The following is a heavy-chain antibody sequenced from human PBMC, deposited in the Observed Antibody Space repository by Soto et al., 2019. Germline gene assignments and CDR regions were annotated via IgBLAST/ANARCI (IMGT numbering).Heavy chain of an antibody. V-gene: IGHV4-31*03. J-gene: IGHJ5*02. Sequence: QVQLQESGPGLVKPSQTLSLTCTVSGGSISSGGYYWSWIRQHPGKGLEWIGYIYHSGTTYYNPSLKRRVTISVDTSKNQFSLKLTSLTAADTAVYYCAWVRGNQLLGWFDPWGQGTLVTVSS. D-gene: IGHD2-2*01. CDR3: AWVRGNQLLGWFDP. CDR1: GGSISSGGYY. CDR2: IYHSGTT.